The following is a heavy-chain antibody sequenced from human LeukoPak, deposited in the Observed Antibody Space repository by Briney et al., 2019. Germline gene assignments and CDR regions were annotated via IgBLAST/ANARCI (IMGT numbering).Heavy chain of an antibody. Sequence: GGSLRLSCAASGFTFSSYWMTWVRQAPGKGLEWVANIKQDGSEKYYVDSVKGRFSISRDNAKNSLYLQMSSLRAEDTAVYFCARVFVGENFDYWGRGTLVTVSS. D-gene: IGHD2-21*01. CDR2: IKQDGSEK. V-gene: IGHV3-7*04. J-gene: IGHJ4*02. CDR1: GFTFSSYW. CDR3: ARVFVGENFDY.